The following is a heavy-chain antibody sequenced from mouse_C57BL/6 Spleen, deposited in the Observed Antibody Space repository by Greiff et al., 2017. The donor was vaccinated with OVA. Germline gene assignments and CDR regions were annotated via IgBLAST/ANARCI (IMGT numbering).Heavy chain of an antibody. Sequence: QVQLQQSGPELVQPGASVKISCKASGYAFSSSWMNWVKQRPGKGLEWIGRIYPGDGDTNYNGKFKGKATLTADNTSSTAYMQLSRLTSEDSAVYCCARSYGSSPFDYWGQGTTLTVSS. CDR3: ARSYGSSPFDY. D-gene: IGHD1-1*01. V-gene: IGHV1-82*01. J-gene: IGHJ2*01. CDR2: IYPGDGDT. CDR1: GYAFSSSW.